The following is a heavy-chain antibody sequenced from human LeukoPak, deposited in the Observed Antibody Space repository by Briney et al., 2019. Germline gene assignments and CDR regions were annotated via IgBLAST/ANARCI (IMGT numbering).Heavy chain of an antibody. J-gene: IGHJ4*02. CDR2: ISPSGDTT. V-gene: IGHV3-23*01. D-gene: IGHD2-15*01. CDR1: GFPFSNYG. Sequence: GGSLRLSCAGSGFPFSNYGMNWVRQAPGKGLEWVSGISPSGDTTYNADPVKGRFTISRDNSKSTLYLQMNSLRPEDTAVYFCGRAREGGYFDYWGQGTLVTVSS. CDR3: GRAREGGYFDY.